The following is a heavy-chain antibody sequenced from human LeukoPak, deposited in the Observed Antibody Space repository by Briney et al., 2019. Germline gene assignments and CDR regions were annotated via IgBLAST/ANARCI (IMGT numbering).Heavy chain of an antibody. CDR2: IYSGGST. CDR3: ARDQTPGYSKYPRTRGVGV. V-gene: IGHV3-66*01. J-gene: IGHJ6*02. D-gene: IGHD6-13*01. CDR1: GFTVSSNY. Sequence: PGGSLRLSCAASGFTVSSNYMSWVRQAPGKGLEWVSVIYSGGSTYYADSVKGRFTISRDNSKNTLYLQMNSLRAEDTAVYYCARDQTPGYSKYPRTRGVGVWGQGTTVTVSS.